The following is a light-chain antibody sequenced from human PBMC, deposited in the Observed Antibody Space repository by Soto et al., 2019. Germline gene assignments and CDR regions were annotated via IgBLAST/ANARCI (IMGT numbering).Light chain of an antibody. V-gene: IGKV1-9*01. J-gene: IGKJ5*01. CDR3: QQLNSYPIT. CDR2: AAS. Sequence: DIQLTQSPSSLSSSVRDKFTITCRASQGISSYLAWYQQKPGKAPKLLIYAASTLQSGVPSRFSGSGSGTDFTLAISSLQPEDFATYYCQQLNSYPITFGQGTRLEIK. CDR1: QGISSY.